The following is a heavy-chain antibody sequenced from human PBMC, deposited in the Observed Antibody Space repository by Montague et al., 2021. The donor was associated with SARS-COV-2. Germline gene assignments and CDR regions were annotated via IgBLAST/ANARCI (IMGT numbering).Heavy chain of an antibody. CDR2: ISGAGTTI. V-gene: IGHV3-48*03. CDR1: GLTFSYLE. CDR3: ARDLVVTDGISDY. D-gene: IGHD2-8*02. Sequence: SLRLSCAASGLTFSYLEMNWVRQAPGKGLEWISYISGAGTTIYYADSVKGRFTISRDNAKNSLYLQMNSLRAEDTAVYYCARDLVVTDGISDYWGQGTPVTVSS. J-gene: IGHJ4*02.